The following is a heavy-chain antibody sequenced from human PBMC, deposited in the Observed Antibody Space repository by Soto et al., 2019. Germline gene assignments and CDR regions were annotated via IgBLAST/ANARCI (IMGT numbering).Heavy chain of an antibody. CDR3: ARDQSSGWFDY. Sequence: SETLSLTCTVSGGSISSSSYYWGWIRQPPGKGLEWIGSIYYSGSTYYNPSLKSRVTISVDTSKNQFSLKLSSVTAADTAVYCCARDQSSGWFDYWGQGTLVTVSS. J-gene: IGHJ4*02. CDR2: IYYSGST. V-gene: IGHV4-39*07. CDR1: GGSISSSSYY. D-gene: IGHD6-19*01.